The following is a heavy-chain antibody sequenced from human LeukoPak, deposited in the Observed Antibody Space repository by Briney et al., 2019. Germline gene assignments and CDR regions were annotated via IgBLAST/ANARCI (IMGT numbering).Heavy chain of an antibody. CDR2: IYSGGST. CDR1: GFTVSSNY. CDR3: ASSQVCYDGSGEAFDM. J-gene: IGHJ3*02. V-gene: IGHV3-53*01. D-gene: IGHD3-22*01. Sequence: GGSLRLSCAASGFTVSSNYMSWVRQAPGKGLEWVSVIYSGGSTYYTDSVKGRFTISRDNSKNTLYLQMNSLRAEHTAVYYCASSQVCYDGSGEAFDMCREGTMVTVSS.